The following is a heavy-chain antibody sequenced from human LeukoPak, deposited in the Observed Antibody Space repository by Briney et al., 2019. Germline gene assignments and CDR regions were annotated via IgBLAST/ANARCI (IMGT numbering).Heavy chain of an antibody. CDR2: IYTSGST. CDR1: GGSISSYY. J-gene: IGHJ6*03. CDR3: ARDRAGLYYYYMDV. V-gene: IGHV4-4*07. Sequence: PETLSLTCTVSGGSISSYYWSWIRQPAGKGLEWIGRIYTSGSTNYNPSLKSRVTISVDTSKNQFSLKLSSVTAADTAVYYCARDRAGLYYYYMDVWGKGTTVTVSS.